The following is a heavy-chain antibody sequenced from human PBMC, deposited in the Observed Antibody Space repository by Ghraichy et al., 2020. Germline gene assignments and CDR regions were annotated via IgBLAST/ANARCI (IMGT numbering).Heavy chain of an antibody. CDR1: GYTFTGYY. Sequence: ASVKVSCKASGYTFTGYYMHWVRQAPGQGLEWMGWINPNSGGTNYAQKFQGRVTMTRDTSISTAYMELSRLRSDDTAVYYCARASYYDILTGYYRYWGQGTLVNVSS. V-gene: IGHV1-2*02. CDR2: INPNSGGT. J-gene: IGHJ4*02. D-gene: IGHD3-9*01. CDR3: ARASYYDILTGYYRY.